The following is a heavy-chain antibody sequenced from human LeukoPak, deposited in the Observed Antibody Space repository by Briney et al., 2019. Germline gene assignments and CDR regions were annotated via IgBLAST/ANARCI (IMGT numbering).Heavy chain of an antibody. CDR3: ARATGYYDSSGYYQNWFDP. V-gene: IGHV4-30-2*01. J-gene: IGHJ5*02. CDR2: IYHSGST. Sequence: PSETLSLTCAVSGGSISSGGYSWSWIRQPPGKGLEWIGYIYHSGSTYYNPSLKSRVTISVDRSKNQFSLKLSSVTAADTAVYYCARATGYYDSSGYYQNWFDPWGQGTLVTVSS. CDR1: GGSISSGGYS. D-gene: IGHD3-22*01.